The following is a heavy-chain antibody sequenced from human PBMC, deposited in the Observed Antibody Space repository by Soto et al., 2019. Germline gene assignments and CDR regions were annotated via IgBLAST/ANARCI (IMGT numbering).Heavy chain of an antibody. J-gene: IGHJ6*02. CDR2: INHSGST. V-gene: IGHV4-34*01. CDR3: AREGIRGMEYSSSGGYYYYGMDV. Sequence: SETLSLTCAVYGGSFSGYYWNWIRQPPGKGLEWIGEINHSGSTNYNPSLKSRVTISVDTSKNQFSLKLSSVTAADTAVYYCAREGIRGMEYSSSGGYYYYGMDVWGQGTTVTVSS. D-gene: IGHD6-6*01. CDR1: GGSFSGYY.